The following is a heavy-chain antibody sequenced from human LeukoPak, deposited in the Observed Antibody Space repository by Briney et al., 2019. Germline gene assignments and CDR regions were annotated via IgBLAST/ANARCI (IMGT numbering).Heavy chain of an antibody. CDR3: ARGPPMPRYHDILTGYYPYAFDI. V-gene: IGHV4-39*07. Sequence: SETLSLTCTVSGGSISSYYWSWIRQPPGKGLEWIGSIYYSGSTYYNPSLKSRVTISVDTSKNQFSLKLSSVTAADTAVYYCARGPPMPRYHDILTGYYPYAFDIWGQGTMVTVSS. J-gene: IGHJ3*02. D-gene: IGHD3-9*01. CDR2: IYYSGST. CDR1: GGSISSYY.